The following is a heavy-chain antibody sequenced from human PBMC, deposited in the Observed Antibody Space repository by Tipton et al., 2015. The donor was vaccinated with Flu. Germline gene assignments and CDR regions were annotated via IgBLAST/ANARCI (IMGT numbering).Heavy chain of an antibody. Sequence: TLSLTCTVSGYSISSGYYWGWIRQPPGKGLEWIGSIYHSGSTYYNPSLKSGVTISVDTSKNQFSLKLSSVTAADTAVYYCARGPEQWLVNPHYFYYWGQGTLVTVSS. CDR3: ARGPEQWLVNPHYFYY. J-gene: IGHJ4*02. D-gene: IGHD6-19*01. V-gene: IGHV4-38-2*02. CDR2: IYHSGST. CDR1: GYSISSGYY.